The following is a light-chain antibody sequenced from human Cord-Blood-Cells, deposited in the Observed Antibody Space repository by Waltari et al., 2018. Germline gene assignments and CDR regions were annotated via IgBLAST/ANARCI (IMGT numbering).Light chain of an antibody. V-gene: IGKV4-1*01. J-gene: IGKJ3*01. Sequence: DIVMTQSPDSLAVSLGERATINCKSSQSVLYSSNNKNYLAWYQQKPGQPPKLLIYWASTRESGVPDRFSGSGSGTDFTLTISSLQAEDVAVYYCQQYYSTPPEKITFDPGTKVDIK. CDR2: WAS. CDR3: QQYYSTPPEKIT. CDR1: QSVLYSSNNKNY.